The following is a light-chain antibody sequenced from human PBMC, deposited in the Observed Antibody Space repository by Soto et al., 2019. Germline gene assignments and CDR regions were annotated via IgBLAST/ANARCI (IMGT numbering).Light chain of an antibody. CDR3: SSFTSISTRV. V-gene: IGLV2-14*01. CDR2: EVS. J-gene: IGLJ1*01. Sequence: QSVLTQPASVSGSPGQSITISCTGTSSDVGLYNFLSWYQQHPGKAPKLMIYEVSNRPSGVSNRFSGSKSGNTASLTIPGLRAEDEADYYCSSFTSISTRVFGTGTKVTVL. CDR1: SSDVGLYNF.